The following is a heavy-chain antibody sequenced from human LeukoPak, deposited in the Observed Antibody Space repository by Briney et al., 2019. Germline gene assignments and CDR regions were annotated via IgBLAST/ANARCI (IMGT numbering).Heavy chain of an antibody. CDR3: ARDAYGGNSFVTAFDI. J-gene: IGHJ3*02. Sequence: GRSLTVSCAAPGFTFTTYSMHWVRQAPGKGLEWVVVISYDGSKKYYTDSVRGRFTISRDNSKNTVYLQMKSLRAGDTAVYYCARDAYGGNSFVTAFDIWGRGTMVTVSS. CDR2: ISYDGSKK. V-gene: IGHV3-30-3*01. D-gene: IGHD4-23*01. CDR1: GFTFTTYS.